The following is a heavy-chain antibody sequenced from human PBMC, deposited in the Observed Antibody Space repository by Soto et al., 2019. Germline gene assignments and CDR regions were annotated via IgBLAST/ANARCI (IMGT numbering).Heavy chain of an antibody. J-gene: IGHJ4*02. CDR1: GGSISSSSYY. CDR2: IYYSGST. V-gene: IGHV4-39*01. Sequence: PSETLSLTCTVSGGSISSSSYYWGWIRQPPGKGLEWIGSIYYSGSTYYNPSLKSRVTISVDTSKNQFYLKLSSVTAADTAVYYCAFPGDSSGWYTYYYWGQGTLVTVSS. CDR3: AFPGDSSGWYTYYY. D-gene: IGHD6-19*01.